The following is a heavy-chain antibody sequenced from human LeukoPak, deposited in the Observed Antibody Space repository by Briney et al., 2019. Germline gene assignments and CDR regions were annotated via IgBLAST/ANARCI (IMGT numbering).Heavy chain of an antibody. J-gene: IGHJ4*02. V-gene: IGHV3-23*01. CDR2: ISGSGGST. CDR3: AKGGGFCSTTSCAATF. Sequence: GGSLRLSCAASGFTFSSYAMSWARQAPGKGLEWVSAISGSGGSTYYADSVKGRFTISRDNSKTTLYLQMNSLKAEDTAVYYCAKGGGFCSTTSCAATFWGQGTLITVSS. CDR1: GFTFSSYA. D-gene: IGHD2-2*01.